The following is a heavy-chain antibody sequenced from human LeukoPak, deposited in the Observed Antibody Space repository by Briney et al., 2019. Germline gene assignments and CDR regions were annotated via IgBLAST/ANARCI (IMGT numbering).Heavy chain of an antibody. CDR3: AREGVRNVHNPLGY. D-gene: IGHD5-24*01. J-gene: IGHJ4*02. CDR1: GGSLSGYY. V-gene: IGHV4-34*01. Sequence: PSETLSPTCAVYGGSLSGYYWTWIRQPPGKGLEWIGEIKESEATNYNASLKSRVTISIDTSKNQFSLKLTSVTAADTAVYYCAREGVRNVHNPLGYWGQGTLVTLLS. CDR2: IKESEAT.